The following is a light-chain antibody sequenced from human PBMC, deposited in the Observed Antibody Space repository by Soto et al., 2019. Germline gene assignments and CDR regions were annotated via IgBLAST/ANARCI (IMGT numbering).Light chain of an antibody. CDR3: SSYITTSTLV. CDR2: DVI. CDR1: SSDIGGYNY. Sequence: QSALTQPASVSGSPGQSLTISCTGTSSDIGGYNYVSWYQQHPGKAPKLMLYDVIARPSGISSRFSGSKSGNTASLTISGLLAEDEADYYCSSYITTSTLVFGTGTKLTVL. V-gene: IGLV2-14*01. J-gene: IGLJ1*01.